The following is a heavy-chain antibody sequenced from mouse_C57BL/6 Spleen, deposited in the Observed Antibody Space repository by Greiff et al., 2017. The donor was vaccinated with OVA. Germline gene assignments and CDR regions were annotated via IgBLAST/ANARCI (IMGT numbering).Heavy chain of an antibody. Sequence: EVKLVESGPGLVKPSQSLSLTCSVTGYSITSGYYWNWISHSPLNKLECTGYISYDGSNNYNPSLKNRISITRDTSKNQFFLKLNSVTTEDTATYYCARGGTSTGFDYWGQGTTLTVSS. CDR2: ISYDGSN. D-gene: IGHD1-1*01. CDR1: GYSITSGYY. CDR3: ARGGTSTGFDY. V-gene: IGHV3-6*01. J-gene: IGHJ2*01.